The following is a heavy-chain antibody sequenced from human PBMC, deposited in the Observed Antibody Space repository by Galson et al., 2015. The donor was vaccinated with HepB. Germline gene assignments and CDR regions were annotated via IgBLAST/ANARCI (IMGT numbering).Heavy chain of an antibody. Sequence: SLRLSCAASGFTFSNYAMRWVRQAPGKGLEWVSGISGSGVDTYYADSVKGRFTISRDNSKNTVYLQMNSLRDEDTAIYYCAKETRVANWDKNGYSDYWGQGTLVTVSP. D-gene: IGHD3-22*01. V-gene: IGHV3-23*01. J-gene: IGHJ4*02. CDR3: AKETRVANWDKNGYSDY. CDR1: GFTFSNYA. CDR2: ISGSGVDT.